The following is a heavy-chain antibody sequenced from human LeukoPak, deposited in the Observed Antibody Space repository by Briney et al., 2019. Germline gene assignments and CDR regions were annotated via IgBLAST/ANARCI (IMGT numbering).Heavy chain of an antibody. D-gene: IGHD6-19*01. J-gene: IGHJ4*02. Sequence: SETLSLTCTVSGGSISSYYWSWIRQPPGKGLEWIGYIYYSGSTNYNPSLKSRVTISVDTSKNQFSLKLSSVTAADTAVYYCARQGGEQWLVLEHGKIDYWGQGTLVTVSS. V-gene: IGHV4-59*08. CDR2: IYYSGST. CDR3: ARQGGEQWLVLEHGKIDY. CDR1: GGSISSYY.